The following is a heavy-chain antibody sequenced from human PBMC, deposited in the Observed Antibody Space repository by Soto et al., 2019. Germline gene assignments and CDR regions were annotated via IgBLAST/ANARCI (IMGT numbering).Heavy chain of an antibody. Sequence: SETLSLTCASSGGSISRYYCSWIRQPPGKGLEWIGYIYYSGSTNYNPSLKSRVTISVDTSKNQFSLKLSSVTAADTAVYYCARETGEFDYWGQGTLVTVSS. D-gene: IGHD1-1*01. CDR2: IYYSGST. CDR3: ARETGEFDY. CDR1: GGSISRYY. V-gene: IGHV4-59*01. J-gene: IGHJ4*02.